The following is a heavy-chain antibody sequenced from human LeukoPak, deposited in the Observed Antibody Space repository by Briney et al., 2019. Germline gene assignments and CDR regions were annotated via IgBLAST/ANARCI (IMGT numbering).Heavy chain of an antibody. D-gene: IGHD6-13*01. V-gene: IGHV3-21*01. Sequence: PSETLSLTCAVYGGSFSGYYWSWVRQAPGKGLDWVSSIDSSSSYIYYADSVKGRFTISRDNAKNSLYLQMNSLRAEDTAVYYCARVTAAAGDLDYWGQGTLVTVSS. J-gene: IGHJ4*02. CDR3: ARVTAAAGDLDY. CDR2: IDSSSSYI. CDR1: GGSFSGYY.